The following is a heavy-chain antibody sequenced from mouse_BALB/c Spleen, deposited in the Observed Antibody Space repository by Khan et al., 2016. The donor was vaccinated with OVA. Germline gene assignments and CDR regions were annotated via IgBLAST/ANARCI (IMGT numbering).Heavy chain of an antibody. D-gene: IGHD1-1*01. CDR2: IAPGSGST. CDR3: ARSNYYGSSLYAMDY. V-gene: IGHV1S41*01. Sequence: DLVKPGASVKLSCKASGYTFTSYWINWIKQRPGQGLEWIGHIAPGSGSTYYNEMLKGMATLTVDTSSSTVYIQLSSLSSEDSALYFCARSNYYGSSLYAMDYWGQGTSVTVSS. J-gene: IGHJ4*01. CDR1: GYTFTSYW.